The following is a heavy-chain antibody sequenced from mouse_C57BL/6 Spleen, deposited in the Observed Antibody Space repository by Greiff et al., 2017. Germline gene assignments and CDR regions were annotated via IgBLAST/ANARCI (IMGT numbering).Heavy chain of an antibody. Sequence: EVKLMESEGGLVQPGSSMKLSCTASGFTFSDYYMAWVRQVPEKGLEWVANINYDGSSTYYLDSLQSRFIISRDNAKNILYLQMSSLKSEDTATYYCARGPPYGSSFFWYFDVWGTGTTVTVSS. CDR1: GFTFSDYY. D-gene: IGHD1-1*01. CDR3: ARGPPYGSSFFWYFDV. CDR2: INYDGSST. V-gene: IGHV5-16*01. J-gene: IGHJ1*03.